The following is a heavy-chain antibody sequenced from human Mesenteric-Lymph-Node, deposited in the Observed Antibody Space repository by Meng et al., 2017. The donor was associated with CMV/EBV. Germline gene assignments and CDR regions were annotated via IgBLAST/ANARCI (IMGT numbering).Heavy chain of an antibody. CDR3: ARGGYYDSSGYYYLGRGMDV. CDR2: ISGYNGNT. J-gene: IGHJ6*02. V-gene: IGHV1-18*01. Sequence: ASVKVSCKASGYTFTTYGITWVRQAPGQGLEWMAWISGYNGNTNYAQKFQGRVTMTTDTSTGTAYMELRSLRSDDTAVYYCARGGYYDSSGYYYLGRGMDVWGQGTTVTVSS. CDR1: GYTFTTYG. D-gene: IGHD3-22*01.